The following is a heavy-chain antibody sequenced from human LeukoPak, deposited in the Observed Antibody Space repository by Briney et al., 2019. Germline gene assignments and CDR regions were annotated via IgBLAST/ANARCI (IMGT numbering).Heavy chain of an antibody. Sequence: SETLSLTCTVSGGSISSYYWSWIRQPPGKGLGWIGYIYYSGSTNYNPSLKSRVTISVDTSKNQFSLKLSSVTAADTAVYYCARSSTTYYYDSSGYYMDYWGQGTLVTVSS. CDR2: IYYSGST. D-gene: IGHD3-22*01. CDR1: GGSISSYY. J-gene: IGHJ4*02. CDR3: ARSSTTYYYDSSGYYMDY. V-gene: IGHV4-59*01.